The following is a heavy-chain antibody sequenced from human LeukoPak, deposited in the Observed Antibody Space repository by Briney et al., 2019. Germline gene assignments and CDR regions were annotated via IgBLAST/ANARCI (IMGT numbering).Heavy chain of an antibody. D-gene: IGHD1-26*01. V-gene: IGHV1-2*04. CDR3: ARVGSYYYGMDV. CDR2: INPNSGGT. Sequence: GASVKVSCKASGYTFTGYYMHWVRQAPGQGLEWMGWINPNSGGTNYAQKFRGWVTMTRDTSISTAYMELSRLRSDDTAVYYCARVGSYYYGMDVWGQGTTVTVSS. CDR1: GYTFTGYY. J-gene: IGHJ6*02.